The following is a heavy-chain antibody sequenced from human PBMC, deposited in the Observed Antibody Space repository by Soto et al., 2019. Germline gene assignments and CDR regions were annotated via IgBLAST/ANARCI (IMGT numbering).Heavy chain of an antibody. CDR2: ISDDGIST. V-gene: IGHV3-23*01. D-gene: IGHD2-2*02. J-gene: IGHJ3*02. CDR3: AKEGCSSTSCYTTSGAFDI. CDR1: GFTFSNHP. Sequence: EVHLLESGGGLVQPGGSLRLSCAASGFTFSNHPMTWVRQAPGKGLEWVSAISDDGISTYYADSVKGRFTISRDNSKNTLYLQMNSLRAEDTAVYYCAKEGCSSTSCYTTSGAFDIWGQGTMVTVSS.